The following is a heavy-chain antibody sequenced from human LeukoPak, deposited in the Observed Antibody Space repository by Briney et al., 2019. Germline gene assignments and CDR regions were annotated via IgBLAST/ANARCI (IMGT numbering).Heavy chain of an antibody. CDR2: ISGSGGST. V-gene: IGHV3-23*01. Sequence: TGGSLRLSCAASGFTFSSYAMSWVRQAPGKGLEWVSAISGSGGSTYYADSVKGRFTISRDNSKNTLYLQMNSLRAEDTAVYYCAKARRLIRFAYMDVWGKGTTVTVSS. J-gene: IGHJ6*03. CDR1: GFTFSSYA. CDR3: AKARRLIRFAYMDV. D-gene: IGHD3-10*01.